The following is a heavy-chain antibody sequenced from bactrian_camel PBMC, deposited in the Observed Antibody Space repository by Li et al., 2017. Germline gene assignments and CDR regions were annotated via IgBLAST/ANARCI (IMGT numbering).Heavy chain of an antibody. CDR3: AASRNGLGTCWQRNY. V-gene: IGHV3S53*01. CDR1: GYTYSSNC. CDR2: IDSDGST. Sequence: VQLVESGGGSVQAGGSLRLSCAASGYTYSSNCMGWFRQAPGKEREGVAAIDSDGSTSYADSVKGRFTISRDNAKNTVYLQMNSLKTEDTAVYYCAASRNGLGTCWQRNYWGQGTQVTVS. J-gene: IGHJ4*01. D-gene: IGHD7*01.